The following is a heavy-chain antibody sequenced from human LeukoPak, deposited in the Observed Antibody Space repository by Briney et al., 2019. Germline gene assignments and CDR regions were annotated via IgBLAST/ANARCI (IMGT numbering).Heavy chain of an antibody. Sequence: SGTLSLTCDVSGGSISSSHWWTWVRQPPGKGLEWIGEIYHRGSTDYNPSLKSRVTISLDTSKNQFSLKLTSVTAADTAVYYCARNGEPTVTSFDYWGQGTLVTVSS. CDR1: GGSISSSHW. J-gene: IGHJ4*02. CDR3: ARNGEPTVTSFDY. V-gene: IGHV4-4*02. D-gene: IGHD4-17*01. CDR2: IYHRGST.